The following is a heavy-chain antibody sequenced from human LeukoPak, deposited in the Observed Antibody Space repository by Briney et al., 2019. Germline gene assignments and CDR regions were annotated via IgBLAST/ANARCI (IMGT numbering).Heavy chain of an antibody. CDR3: ARGVGYYGSNSYYYFDY. J-gene: IGHJ4*02. Sequence: GGSLRLSCAASGFTFSIYSMNWVRQAPGKGLEWVSYISASTTDMYYADSVKGRFTISRDSAKNSLYLQMNSLRAEDTAVYYCARGVGYYGSNSYYYFDYWGQGTLVTVSS. CDR2: ISASTTDM. V-gene: IGHV3-48*01. CDR1: GFTFSIYS. D-gene: IGHD3-10*01.